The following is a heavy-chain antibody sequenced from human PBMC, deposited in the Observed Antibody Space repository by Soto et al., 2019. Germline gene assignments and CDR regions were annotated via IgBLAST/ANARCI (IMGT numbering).Heavy chain of an antibody. CDR2: ISAYNGNT. J-gene: IGHJ6*02. CDR3: ARSTAGYYYGMDV. D-gene: IGHD4-17*01. CDR1: VYTFAIYC. Sequence: KVSCKASVYTFAIYCISWVRQAPGQGREWMGWISAYNGNTNYAQKLQGRVTMTTDTSTSTAYMELRSLRSDDTAVYYCARSTAGYYYGMDVWGQGTTVTVSS. V-gene: IGHV1-18*04.